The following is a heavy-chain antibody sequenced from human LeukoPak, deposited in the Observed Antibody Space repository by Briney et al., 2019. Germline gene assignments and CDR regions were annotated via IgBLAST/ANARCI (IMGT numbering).Heavy chain of an antibody. CDR2: IYYSGST. J-gene: IGHJ4*02. D-gene: IGHD4-17*01. CDR3: GRHRRNSNYMTTVTTIDY. CDR1: GGSISSSSYY. Sequence: PSETLSLNCTVSGGSISSSSYYWGWIRQPPGKGLEWIGSIYYSGSTYYNPSLKSRVTTSVDTSKNQFSLKLSSVTATDTAVYYCGRHRRNSNYMTTVTTIDYWGRGTLVTVS. V-gene: IGHV4-39*01.